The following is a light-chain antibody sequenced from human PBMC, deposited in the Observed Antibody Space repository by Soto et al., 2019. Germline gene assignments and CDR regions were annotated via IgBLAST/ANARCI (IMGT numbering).Light chain of an antibody. CDR3: QSHDNSMRGSGV. CDR1: NCDIGAGYN. CDR2: DNN. V-gene: IGLV1-40*01. Sequence: QSVLTQPPSVSGAPGQRVTISCSGSNCDIGAGYNVHWYQQLPGTAPKLLIHDNNNRPSGVPDRFSGSKSGTSASLAITGLQAEDEADYYCQSHDNSMRGSGVFGGGTKLTVL. J-gene: IGLJ3*02.